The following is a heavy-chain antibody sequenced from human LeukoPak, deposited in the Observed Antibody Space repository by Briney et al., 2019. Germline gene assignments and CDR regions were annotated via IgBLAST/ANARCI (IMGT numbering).Heavy chain of an antibody. V-gene: IGHV4-59*01. CDR1: GGSISSYY. D-gene: IGHD2-2*01. Sequence: SETPSLTCTVSGGSISSYYWSWIRQPPGKGLEWIGYIYYSGSTNYNPSLKSRVTISVDTSKNQFSLKLSSVTAADTAVYYCARGGDIVVVPAAHPYFDYWGQGTLVTVSS. CDR2: IYYSGST. J-gene: IGHJ4*02. CDR3: ARGGDIVVVPAAHPYFDY.